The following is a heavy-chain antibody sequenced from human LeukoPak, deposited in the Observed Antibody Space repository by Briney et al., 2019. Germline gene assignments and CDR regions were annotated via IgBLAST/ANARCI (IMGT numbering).Heavy chain of an antibody. CDR3: AAYDRSDYAFHY. Sequence: SETLSLSYAVSGGSLSSYSRRWIRQPPGKGLEWIGYMFYSGSTNYNPSLKSRVTISVDTSKNQFSLRLTSVTAADTAVYYCAAYDRSDYAFHYWGQGTLVTVSS. D-gene: IGHD3-22*01. J-gene: IGHJ4*02. V-gene: IGHV4-59*01. CDR2: MFYSGST. CDR1: GGSLSSYS.